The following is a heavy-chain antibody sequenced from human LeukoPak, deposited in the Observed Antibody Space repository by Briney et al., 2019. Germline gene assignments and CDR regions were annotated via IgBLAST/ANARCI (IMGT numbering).Heavy chain of an antibody. Sequence: SVKVSCKASGGTFSSYAITWVRQAPGQGLEWMGRIIPIFGTANYAQKFQGRVTITTDESTRTAYMELSSLGSEDTAVYYCARERPPGDSSSWFLEGYFDIWGQGSLVIVSS. V-gene: IGHV1-69*05. D-gene: IGHD6-13*01. J-gene: IGHJ4*02. CDR3: ARERPPGDSSSWFLEGYFDI. CDR1: GGTFSSYA. CDR2: IIPIFGTA.